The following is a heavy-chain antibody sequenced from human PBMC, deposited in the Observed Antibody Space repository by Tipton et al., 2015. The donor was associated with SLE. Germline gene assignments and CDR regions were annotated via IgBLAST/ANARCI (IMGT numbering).Heavy chain of an antibody. CDR2: IYTSGST. Sequence: TLSLTCIVSGGSISSGSYYWSWIRQPAGKGLEWIGHIYTSGSTNYNPSLKSRVTISVDTSKNQFSLKLSSVTAADTAVYYCARAGSGSSSWFYWYFDLWGRGTLVTVSS. CDR1: GGSISSGSYY. J-gene: IGHJ2*01. D-gene: IGHD6-13*01. V-gene: IGHV4-61*09. CDR3: ARAGSGSSSWFYWYFDL.